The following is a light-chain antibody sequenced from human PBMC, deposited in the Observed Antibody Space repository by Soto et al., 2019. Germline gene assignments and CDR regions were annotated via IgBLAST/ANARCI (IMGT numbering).Light chain of an antibody. CDR1: QSVSSSY. CDR3: QQYGSSPIT. CDR2: GAS. J-gene: IGKJ1*01. Sequence: EIVLTQSPGNLSLSPGERATLSRRASQSVSSSYLAWYQQKPGQAPRLLIYGASSRATGIPDRFSGSGSGTDFTLTISRLEPEDFAVYYCQQYGSSPITFGQGTKVDI. V-gene: IGKV3-20*01.